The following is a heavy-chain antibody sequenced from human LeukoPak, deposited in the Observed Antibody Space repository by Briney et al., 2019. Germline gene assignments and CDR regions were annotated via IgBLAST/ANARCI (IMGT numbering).Heavy chain of an antibody. Sequence: SGRSLRLSCAASGFTFSSYAMHWVRQAPGKGLEWVAVISYDGSNKYYADSVKGRFTISRDNSKNTLYLQMSSLRAEDTAVYYCAKGSSSSIYYYYYMDVWGKGTTVTVSS. CDR1: GFTFSSYA. D-gene: IGHD6-6*01. J-gene: IGHJ6*03. CDR3: AKGSSSSIYYYYYMDV. V-gene: IGHV3-30*04. CDR2: ISYDGSNK.